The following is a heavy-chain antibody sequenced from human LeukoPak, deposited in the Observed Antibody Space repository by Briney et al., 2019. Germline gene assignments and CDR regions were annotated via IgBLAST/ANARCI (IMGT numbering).Heavy chain of an antibody. D-gene: IGHD3-22*01. V-gene: IGHV4-59*08. Sequence: SETLSLTCTVSGGSFSRYHWNWVRQPPGQGLEWIGYIYNTRTTSYNPSLRSRVTIPVDTSKNQFSLKLSSVTAADTAVYYCARQGNYYDSSGSTPFDYWGQGTLVTVSS. J-gene: IGHJ4*02. CDR2: IYNTRTT. CDR3: ARQGNYYDSSGSTPFDY. CDR1: GGSFSRYH.